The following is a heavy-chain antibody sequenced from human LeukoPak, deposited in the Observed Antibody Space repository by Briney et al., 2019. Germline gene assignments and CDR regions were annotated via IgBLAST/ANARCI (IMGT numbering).Heavy chain of an antibody. J-gene: IGHJ4*02. Sequence: GGSLRLSCAAAGFTFSNYAMTWVRQAPGKGLEWVSDISGTGGTTYYADSAKGRFTISRDNSKNRLYLQMNSLRAEDTAVYYCAKVQDGSGSYYPNFDYWGQGTLVTVSS. D-gene: IGHD3-10*01. V-gene: IGHV3-23*01. CDR1: GFTFSNYA. CDR3: AKVQDGSGSYYPNFDY. CDR2: ISGTGGTT.